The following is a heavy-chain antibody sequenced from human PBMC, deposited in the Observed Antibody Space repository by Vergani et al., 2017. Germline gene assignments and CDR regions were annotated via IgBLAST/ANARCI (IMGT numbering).Heavy chain of an antibody. CDR3: ARQTTVTRMQVYYYNYYMDV. V-gene: IGHV4-34*10. CDR2: INHSGST. J-gene: IGHJ6*03. D-gene: IGHD4-17*01. CDR1: FDSIRNLY. Sequence: QVQLQESGPGLVKSSETLSLTCSVSFDSIRNLYCNWIRQPPGKGLEWIGEINHSGSTNYNPSLKSRVTISVDTSKNQFSLKLSSVTAADTAVYYCARQTTVTRMQVYYYNYYMDVWGKGTTVTVSS.